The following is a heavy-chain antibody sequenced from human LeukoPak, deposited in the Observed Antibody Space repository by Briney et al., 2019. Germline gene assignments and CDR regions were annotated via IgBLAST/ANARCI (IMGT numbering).Heavy chain of an antibody. CDR3: ARIHYYDSSGHYPLFDY. Sequence: SGPALVHPRQPLTLPCTFSGFSLRTSGMCVSWIRQPPEKALEWLAHLDWDDDKYYSTSLKTRLTLSKDTSKNQVVLTMTNMDPVDTATYYCARIHYYDSSGHYPLFDYWGQGTLVTVSS. V-gene: IGHV2-70*01. D-gene: IGHD3-22*01. CDR2: LDWDDDK. CDR1: GFSLRTSGMC. J-gene: IGHJ4*02.